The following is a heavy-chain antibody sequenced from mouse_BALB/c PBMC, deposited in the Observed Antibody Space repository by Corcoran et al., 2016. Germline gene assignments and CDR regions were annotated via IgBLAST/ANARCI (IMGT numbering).Heavy chain of an antibody. CDR1: GYSITSGYY. V-gene: IGHV3-6*02. CDR2: ISYDGSN. J-gene: IGHJ2*01. CDR3: ERWGSYSIDY. Sequence: DVQLQESGPGLVKPSQSLSLTSSVTGYSITSGYYWNWIRQFPGNKLEWMGYISYDGSNNYNPSLKNRISITRDTTKNQFFLKLNSVTTEDPATYYCERWGSYSIDYWGQGTTLTVSS.